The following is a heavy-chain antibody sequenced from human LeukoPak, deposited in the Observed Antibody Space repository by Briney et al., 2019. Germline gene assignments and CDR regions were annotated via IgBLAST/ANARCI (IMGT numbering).Heavy chain of an antibody. V-gene: IGHV4-34*01. CDR1: GGSFSGYY. CDR2: INHSGST. Sequence: PSETLSLTCAVYGGSFSGYYWSWIRQPPGKGLEWIGEINHSGSTNYNPSLKSRVTISVDTSKNQFSLKLSSVTAADTAVYYCARAKNGYGYNWFDPWGQGTLVTVSS. J-gene: IGHJ5*02. D-gene: IGHD5-12*01. CDR3: ARAKNGYGYNWFDP.